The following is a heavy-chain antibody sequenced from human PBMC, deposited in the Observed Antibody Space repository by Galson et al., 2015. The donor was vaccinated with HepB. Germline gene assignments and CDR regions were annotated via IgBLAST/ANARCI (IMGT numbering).Heavy chain of an antibody. D-gene: IGHD6-13*01. CDR3: VRDWEYSSSWYLFDP. Sequence: TLSLTCTVSGGSISSYYWSWIRQPPGKGLEWIGYIYYSGSTNYNPSLKSRVTISVDTSKNQFSLKLSSVTAADTAVYYCVRDWEYSSSWYLFDPWGQGTLVTVSS. J-gene: IGHJ5*02. CDR1: GGSISSYY. CDR2: IYYSGST. V-gene: IGHV4-59*01.